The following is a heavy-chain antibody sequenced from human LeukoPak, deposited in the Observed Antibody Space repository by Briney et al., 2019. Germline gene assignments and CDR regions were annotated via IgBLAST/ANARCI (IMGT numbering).Heavy chain of an antibody. CDR3: AKGGGHSNYDY. D-gene: IGHD4-11*01. J-gene: IGHJ4*02. CDR1: GFTFSSDA. Sequence: PGGSLRLSCAASGFTFSSDAMTWVRQAPGKGLEWGSSISVSGGTAYYADSVKGRFTISRDDSKNTLSLQMNSQRAEDAAVYYGAKGGGHSNYDYWGQGTLVTVSS. CDR2: ISVSGGTA. V-gene: IGHV3-23*01.